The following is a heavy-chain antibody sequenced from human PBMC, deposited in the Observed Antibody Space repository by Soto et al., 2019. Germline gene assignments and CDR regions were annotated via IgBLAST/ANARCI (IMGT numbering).Heavy chain of an antibody. CDR3: AKEAQQWVTSGSYYFYYMDV. D-gene: IGHD1-26*01. V-gene: IGHV3-9*01. CDR2: ITRNSGSI. J-gene: IGHJ6*03. CDR1: GFSFDDYA. Sequence: EVQVVESGGGLVQPGRSLRLSCAASGFSFDDYAMHWVRQAPGKGLEWISGITRNSGSIEYADSVKGRFTISRDNAKNSMYLQMNSMRVEDTALYYCAKEAQQWVTSGSYYFYYMDVWGKGTTVTVSS.